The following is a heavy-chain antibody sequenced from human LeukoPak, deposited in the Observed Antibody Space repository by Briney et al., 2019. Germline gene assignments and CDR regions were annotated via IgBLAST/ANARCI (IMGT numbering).Heavy chain of an antibody. CDR1: GGTFSSYA. CDR3: ARENAYFYDSSGYSEY. CDR2: IIPIFGTA. D-gene: IGHD3-22*01. V-gene: IGHV1-69*05. Sequence: ASVKVSCKASGGTFSSYAISWVRQAPGQGLEWMRRIIPIFGTANYAQKFQGRVTITTDESTSTAYMELSSLRSEDTAVYYCARENAYFYDSSGYSEYWGQGTLVTVSS. J-gene: IGHJ4*02.